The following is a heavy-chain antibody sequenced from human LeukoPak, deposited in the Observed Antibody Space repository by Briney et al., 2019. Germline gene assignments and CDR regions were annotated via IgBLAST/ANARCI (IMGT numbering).Heavy chain of an antibody. V-gene: IGHV3-74*01. CDR2: IKSDGSIA. CDR3: AKSAYFDP. Sequence: PGGSLRLSCAASGFTLSDYWMSWVRQAPGKGLVWVSRIKSDGSIATYADSVKGRFSISRDNAKNTLYLQMNSLRAEDTAFYYCAKSAYFDPWGLGTLVTVSS. CDR1: GFTLSDYW. J-gene: IGHJ5*02.